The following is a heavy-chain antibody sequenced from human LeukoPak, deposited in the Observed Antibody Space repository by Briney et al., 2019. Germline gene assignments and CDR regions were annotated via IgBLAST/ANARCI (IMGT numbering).Heavy chain of an antibody. CDR3: ARGMILELLSMDV. CDR1: GYTYTGYY. CDR2: INPNSGGT. Sequence: ASGKVSCKASGYTYTGYYMDWVRQASGQGLEWMGRINPNSGGTNYAQKFQGRVTMTRDTSISTAYMELSRLRSDDTAVYYCARGMILELLSMDVWGQGTTVTVSS. D-gene: IGHD3-3*01. V-gene: IGHV1-2*06. J-gene: IGHJ6*02.